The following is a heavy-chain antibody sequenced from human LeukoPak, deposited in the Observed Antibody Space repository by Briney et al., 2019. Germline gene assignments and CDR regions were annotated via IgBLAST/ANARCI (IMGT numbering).Heavy chain of an antibody. Sequence: GGSLRLSCAASGFTFSCYAMSWVRQAPGKGLEWVSSISGTNDNTYYADSVKDRFTISRDNSKNTLSLQMNSLRAEDTAVYYCAKGRGTTVTSAANYWGQGTLVTVSS. CDR3: AKGRGTTVTSAANY. CDR1: GFTFSCYA. V-gene: IGHV3-23*01. J-gene: IGHJ4*02. D-gene: IGHD4-17*01. CDR2: ISGTNDNT.